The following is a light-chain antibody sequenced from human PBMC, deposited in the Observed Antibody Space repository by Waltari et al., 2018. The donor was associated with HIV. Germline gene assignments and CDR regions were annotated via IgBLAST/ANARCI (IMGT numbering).Light chain of an antibody. V-gene: IGKV3-20*01. CDR1: QTLEDNY. Sequence: EVVLTQSPATLSLSPGERAALSCRAGQTLEDNYLAWYQQKPGQSPRLLIYGASDRATGIPDRFSGRGSGTDFTLTISTVESDDVAVYYCQLYGRSRTFGQGTRV. CDR3: QLYGRSRT. CDR2: GAS. J-gene: IGKJ1*01.